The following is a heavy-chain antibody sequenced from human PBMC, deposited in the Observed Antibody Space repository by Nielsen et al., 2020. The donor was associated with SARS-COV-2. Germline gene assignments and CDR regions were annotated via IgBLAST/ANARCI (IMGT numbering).Heavy chain of an antibody. CDR1: GYTFSSYG. CDR3: ARDWSIFVDYYGMDV. J-gene: IGHJ6*02. V-gene: IGHV1-18*01. Sequence: ASVKVSCKASGYTFSSYGISWVRQAPGQGLEWMGWISAYNGNRNYAQKFQGRVTMTRDTSTSTVYMELRSLRSDDTAVYYCARDWSIFVDYYGMDVWGQGTTVTVSS. D-gene: IGHD3-3*01. CDR2: ISAYNGNR.